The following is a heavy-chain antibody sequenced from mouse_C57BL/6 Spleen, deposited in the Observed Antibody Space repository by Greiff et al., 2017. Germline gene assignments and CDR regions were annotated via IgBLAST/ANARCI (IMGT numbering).Heavy chain of an antibody. Sequence: EVQVVESGGGLVKPGGSLKLSCAASGFTFSSYTMSWVRQTPEKRLEWVATISGGGGNTYYPDSVKGRFTISRDNAKNTLYLQMSSLRSEDTALYYCARHPTVVATDWYFDVWGTGTTVTVSS. CDR2: ISGGGGNT. CDR1: GFTFSSYT. J-gene: IGHJ1*03. V-gene: IGHV5-9*01. CDR3: ARHPTVVATDWYFDV. D-gene: IGHD1-1*01.